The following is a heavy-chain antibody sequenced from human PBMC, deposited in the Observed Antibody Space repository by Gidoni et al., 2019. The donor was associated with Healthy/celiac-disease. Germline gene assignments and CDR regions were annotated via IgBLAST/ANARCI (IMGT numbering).Heavy chain of an antibody. CDR2: IYYSGST. Sequence: QLQLQESGPGLVKPSETLSLTCTVSGGSISSSSYYWGWLRQPPGKGLEWIGSIYYSGSTYYNPSLKSRVTISVDTSKNQFSLKLSSVTAADTAVYYCARYDILTGPVDYWGQGTLVTVSS. CDR3: ARYDILTGPVDY. D-gene: IGHD3-9*01. CDR1: GGSISSSSYY. J-gene: IGHJ4*02. V-gene: IGHV4-39*01.